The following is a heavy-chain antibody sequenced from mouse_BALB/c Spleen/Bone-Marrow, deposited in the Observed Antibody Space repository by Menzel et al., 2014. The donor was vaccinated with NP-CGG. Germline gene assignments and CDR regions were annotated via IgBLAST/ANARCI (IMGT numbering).Heavy chain of an antibody. J-gene: IGHJ4*01. V-gene: IGHV1-18*01. CDR3: ARWDYYGYAMDY. CDR2: INPYNGGT. D-gene: IGHD1-1*01. CDR1: GYSFTGYT. Sequence: VQLQQSGPELVKPGASMKISRKASGYSFTGYTMNWVKQSHGKNLEWIGLINPYNGGTSYNQKSMGKATLTVDKSSSTAYMELLSLTSEDSAVYYCARWDYYGYAMDYWGQGTSVTVSS.